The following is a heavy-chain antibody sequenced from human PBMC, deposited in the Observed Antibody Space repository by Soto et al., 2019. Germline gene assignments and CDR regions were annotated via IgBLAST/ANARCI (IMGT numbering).Heavy chain of an antibody. J-gene: IGHJ4*02. D-gene: IGHD1-26*01. CDR3: VRDRSGSYLEGFDY. CDR1: GYTFTSYG. Sequence: ASVKVSCKASGYTFTSYGISWVRQAPGQGLEWMGWISAYNGNTNYAQKLQGRVTMTTDTSTSTAYMEMKSLRSEDTAVYSCVRDRSGSYLEGFDYWGQGTLVTVSS. CDR2: ISAYNGNT. V-gene: IGHV1-18*04.